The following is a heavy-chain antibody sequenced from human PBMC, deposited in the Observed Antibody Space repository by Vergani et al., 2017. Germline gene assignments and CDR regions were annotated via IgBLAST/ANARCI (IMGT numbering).Heavy chain of an antibody. J-gene: IGHJ4*02. V-gene: IGHV3-9*01. CDR3: AKQLSYSSGWYLDY. CDR1: GFTFDDYA. CDR2: ISWKSGSI. D-gene: IGHD6-19*01. Sequence: EVQLVESGGGLVQPGRSLRLSCAASGFTFDDYAMHWVRQAPGKGLEWVSGISWKSGSIGYADSVKGRFTISRENAKNSLYLQMNSLRAEDTAVYYCAKQLSYSSGWYLDYWGQGTLVTVSS.